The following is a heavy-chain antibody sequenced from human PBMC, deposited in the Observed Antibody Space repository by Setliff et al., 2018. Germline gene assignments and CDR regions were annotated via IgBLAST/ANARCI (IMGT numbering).Heavy chain of an antibody. CDR1: GFTFVNYW. Sequence: LRLSCAASGFTFVNYWMHWVRQAPGKGLVWVSRVNSDGSSTIYADSVKGRCTISRDNAKNTVSLQMHSLRAEDTAVYYCARTTGYRLEGDFDYWGQGTLVTVSS. J-gene: IGHJ4*02. D-gene: IGHD3-16*01. CDR2: VNSDGSST. CDR3: ARTTGYRLEGDFDY. V-gene: IGHV3-74*01.